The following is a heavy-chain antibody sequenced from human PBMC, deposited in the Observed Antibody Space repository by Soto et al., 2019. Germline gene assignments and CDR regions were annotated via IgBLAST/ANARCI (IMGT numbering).Heavy chain of an antibody. D-gene: IGHD6-19*01. CDR3: ARGGSGWYKDGMDV. CDR1: GFTFSSYA. CDR2: ISYDGSKK. J-gene: IGHJ6*02. Sequence: QVQLVESGGGVVQPGRSLRLSCAASGFTFSSYAMHWVRQAPGKGLEWVAVISYDGSKKYYADSVKGRFTISRDNAKKTLYLQMNSRRAEDTAVYYWARGGSGWYKDGMDVWGQGTTVTVSS. V-gene: IGHV3-30-3*01.